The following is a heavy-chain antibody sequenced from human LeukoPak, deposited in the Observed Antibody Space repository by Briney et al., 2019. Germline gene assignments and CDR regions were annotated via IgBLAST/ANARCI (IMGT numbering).Heavy chain of an antibody. J-gene: IGHJ5*02. CDR1: GNFISYFL. Sequence: SETLSLTLNFSGNFISYFLWGLVRAPPGEGLGWVGVIYFSGSTNYNPSLKSRVTISVDTSKNQFSLKLSSVTAADTAVYYCARGNCSGGSCYSGSWFDPWGQGTLVTVSS. V-gene: IGHV4-59*01. CDR3: ARGNCSGGSCYSGSWFDP. CDR2: IYFSGST. D-gene: IGHD2-15*01.